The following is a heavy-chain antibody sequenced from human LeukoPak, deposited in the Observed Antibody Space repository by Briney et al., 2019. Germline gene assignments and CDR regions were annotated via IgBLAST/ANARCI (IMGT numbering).Heavy chain of an antibody. D-gene: IGHD6-19*01. J-gene: IGHJ4*02. CDR1: GFTFSSYA. CDR2: ISGSGGST. V-gene: IGHV3-23*01. Sequence: PGGSLRLSCAASGFTFSSYAMNWVRQAPGKGLEWVSAISGSGGSTYYADSVKGRFTISRDNSKNTLYLQMNSLRAEDTAVYYCAKGTSSGWYVSFGYWGQGTLVTVSS. CDR3: AKGTSSGWYVSFGY.